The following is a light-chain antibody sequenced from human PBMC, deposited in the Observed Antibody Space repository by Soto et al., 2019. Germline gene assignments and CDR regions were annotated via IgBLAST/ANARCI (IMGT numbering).Light chain of an antibody. CDR3: QQIYTIPLT. CDR1: QSVSNN. CDR2: AAS. J-gene: IGKJ4*01. Sequence: DIQMTQSPSSLSASVGDRVTITCRASQSVSNNLNWYQQKPGRAPKVLIYAASSLQGGVPSRFSVSGSGTDFTLTISSLEPEDFATYYSQQIYTIPLTFGGGTKVELK. V-gene: IGKV1-39*01.